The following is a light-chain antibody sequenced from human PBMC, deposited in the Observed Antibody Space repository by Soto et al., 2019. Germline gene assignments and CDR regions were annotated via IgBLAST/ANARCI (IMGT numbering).Light chain of an antibody. CDR2: EDK. Sequence: LTQPHSVSESPGKTVTISCTRSSGSIADNYVQWYQQRPGSAPTIVIYEDKRRPSGVPDRFSGSIDSSSNSASLTISRLKTKDEADYYCQSYDSSVIFGGGTKLTVL. CDR1: SGSIADNY. V-gene: IGLV6-57*04. J-gene: IGLJ2*01. CDR3: QSYDSSVI.